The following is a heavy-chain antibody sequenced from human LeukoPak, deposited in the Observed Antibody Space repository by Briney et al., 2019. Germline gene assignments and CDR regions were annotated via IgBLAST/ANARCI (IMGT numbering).Heavy chain of an antibody. CDR2: INHSGST. Sequence: SETLSLTCAVYGGSFSGYYWSWIRQPPGKGLEWIGEINHSGSTNYNPSLKSRVTISVDTSKNQFSLKLSSVTAADTAVYYCASLTGGWNYYGMDVWGQGTTVTVSS. CDR3: ASLTGGWNYYGMDV. V-gene: IGHV4-34*01. CDR1: GGSFSGYY. J-gene: IGHJ6*02. D-gene: IGHD1-26*01.